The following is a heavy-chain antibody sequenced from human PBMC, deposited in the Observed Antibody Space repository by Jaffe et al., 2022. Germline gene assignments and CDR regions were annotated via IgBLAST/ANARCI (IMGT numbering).Heavy chain of an antibody. Sequence: QVQLVESGGGVVQPGGSLRLSCAASGFTFSSYDIHCVRQAPGKGLEWVAFIRYDGSNKYYADSVKGRFTISRDNSKNTLYLQMNSLKPEDTAVYYCAKGALAAALTRDDAFDIWGQGTMVTVSS. CDR1: GFTFSSYD. V-gene: IGHV3-30*02. CDR3: AKGALAAALTRDDAFDI. J-gene: IGHJ3*02. CDR2: IRYDGSNK. D-gene: IGHD6-13*01.